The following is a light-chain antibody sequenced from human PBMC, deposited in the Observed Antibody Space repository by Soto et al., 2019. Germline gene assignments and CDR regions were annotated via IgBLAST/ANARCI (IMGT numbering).Light chain of an antibody. Sequence: EIVLTQSPGTLSLSPGERATLSCRASQSVSTNYLAWYQQKPGQAPRLLIYDASSRATGVPDKCRGSGSGTDFTLIISRLEPEDFAVYYWQQYASSLTFGGGTKIEIK. J-gene: IGKJ4*01. V-gene: IGKV3-20*01. CDR2: DAS. CDR1: QSVSTNY. CDR3: QQYASSLT.